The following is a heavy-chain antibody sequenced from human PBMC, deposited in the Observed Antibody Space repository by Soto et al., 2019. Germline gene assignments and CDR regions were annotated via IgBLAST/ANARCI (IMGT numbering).Heavy chain of an antibody. CDR1: GYTFTGYY. D-gene: IGHD1-7*01. CDR3: ARDRGLDGTTSHYYYYYGMDV. J-gene: IGHJ6*02. V-gene: IGHV1-2*04. Sequence: ASVKVSCKASGYTFTGYYMHWVRQAPGQGLEWMGWINPNSGGTNYAQKFQGWVTMTRDTSISKAYMELGRLRSDDTAVYYCARDRGLDGTTSHYYYYYGMDVWGQGTTVTVSS. CDR2: INPNSGGT.